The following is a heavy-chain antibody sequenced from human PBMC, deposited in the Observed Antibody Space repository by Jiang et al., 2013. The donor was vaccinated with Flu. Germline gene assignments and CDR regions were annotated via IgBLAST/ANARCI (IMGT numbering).Heavy chain of an antibody. D-gene: IGHD3-22*01. CDR2: IKRDGSEK. J-gene: IGHJ5*02. CDR3: AGGSGYLIDR. Sequence: QLLESGGDLVQPGGSLRLSCAASGFPFSGFWMNWVRQAPGKGLEWVAIIKRDGSEKHYVDSVNGRFTISRDNAKNSLYLQMSSLRVEDTAVYYCAGGSGYLIDRWGQGTLVTVSS. V-gene: IGHV3-7*03. CDR1: GFPFSGFW.